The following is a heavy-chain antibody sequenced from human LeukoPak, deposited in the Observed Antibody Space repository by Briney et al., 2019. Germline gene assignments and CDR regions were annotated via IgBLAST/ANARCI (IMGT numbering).Heavy chain of an antibody. J-gene: IGHJ6*03. Sequence: SVKVSCKASGGTFSSYAISWVRQAPGQGLEWMGGIIPIFGTANYAQKFQGRVTITADESTSTAYMELSSLRSEDTAVYYCARDDPRGNYMDVWGKGTTVTVSS. D-gene: IGHD3-10*01. CDR1: GGTFSSYA. CDR3: ARDDPRGNYMDV. CDR2: IIPIFGTA. V-gene: IGHV1-69*13.